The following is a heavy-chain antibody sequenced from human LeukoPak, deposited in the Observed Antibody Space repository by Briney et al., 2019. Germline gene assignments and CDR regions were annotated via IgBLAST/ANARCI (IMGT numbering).Heavy chain of an antibody. CDR3: ARDPGNEAVAGTFDY. D-gene: IGHD6-19*01. V-gene: IGHV4-30-2*01. J-gene: IGHJ4*02. CDR2: IYHSGST. CDR1: GGSISSSSYY. Sequence: KTSETLSLTCTVSGGSISSSSYYWSWIRQPPGKGLEWIGYIYHSGSTYYSPSLKSRVTISVDRSKNQFSLKLSSVTAADTAVYYCARDPGNEAVAGTFDYWGQGTLVTVSS.